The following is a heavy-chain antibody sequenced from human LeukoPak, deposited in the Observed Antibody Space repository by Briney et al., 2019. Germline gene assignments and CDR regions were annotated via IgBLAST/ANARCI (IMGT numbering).Heavy chain of an antibody. CDR3: AKNYYDSSGYYSWYFDY. V-gene: IGHV3-23*01. D-gene: IGHD3-22*01. CDR2: ILASGGGT. CDR1: GFTFSSYA. J-gene: IGHJ4*02. Sequence: GGSLRLSCAASGFTFSSYAMTRVRQAPGKGLEWVSAILASGGGTNYADSAKGRFTISRDNSKKTLYLQMNSLRAEDTAVYYCAKNYYDSSGYYSWYFDYWGQGTQVTVSS.